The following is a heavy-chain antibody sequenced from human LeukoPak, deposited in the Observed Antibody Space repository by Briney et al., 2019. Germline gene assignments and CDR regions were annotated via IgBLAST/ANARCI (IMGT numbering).Heavy chain of an antibody. CDR2: IIPIFGTA. D-gene: IGHD2-2*01. Sequence: GASVKVSCKASGGTFSSYAISWVRQAPGQGLEWMGEIIPIFGTANYAQKFQGRVTITADESTSTAYMELSSLRSEDTAVYYCATVGPPIVVVPAAIPVDYWGQGTLVTVSS. CDR1: GGTFSSYA. V-gene: IGHV1-69*13. J-gene: IGHJ4*02. CDR3: ATVGPPIVVVPAAIPVDY.